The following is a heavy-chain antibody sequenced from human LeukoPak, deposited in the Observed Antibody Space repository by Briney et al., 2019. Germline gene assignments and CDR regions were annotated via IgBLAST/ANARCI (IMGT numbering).Heavy chain of an antibody. Sequence: GGSLRLSFAASGFTFSSYAMSWVRQAPGKGLEWVSAISGSGGSTSYAQKFQGRVTMTRDTSTSTVYMELSSLRSEDTAVYYCARDNSSSWYNWGQGTLVTVSS. CDR2: ISGSGGST. CDR3: ARDNSSSWYN. J-gene: IGHJ4*02. CDR1: GFTFSSYA. D-gene: IGHD6-13*01. V-gene: IGHV3-23*01.